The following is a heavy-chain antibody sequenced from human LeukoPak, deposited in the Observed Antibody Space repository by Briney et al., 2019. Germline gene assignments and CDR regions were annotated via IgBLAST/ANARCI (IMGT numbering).Heavy chain of an antibody. CDR1: GGSISSGDYY. CDR3: ARVLSPDAFDI. Sequence: SETLSLTCTVSGGSISSGDYYWSWIRQPPGKGLEWIGYIYYSGSTNYNPSLKSRVTISVDTSKNQFSLKLSSVTAADTAVYYCARVLSPDAFDIWGQGTMVTVSS. CDR2: IYYSGST. J-gene: IGHJ3*02. V-gene: IGHV4-61*08. D-gene: IGHD3-16*02.